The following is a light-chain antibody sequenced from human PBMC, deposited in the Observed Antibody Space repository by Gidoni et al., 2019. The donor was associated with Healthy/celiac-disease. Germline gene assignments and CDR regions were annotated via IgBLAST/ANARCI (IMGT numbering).Light chain of an antibody. Sequence: DIQMTQSLSTLSASVGDRVTITCRASQSINSWLAWYQQKPGKAPKLLIYKASSLESGVPSSFSGSGSGTEFTLTISSLQPDDFATYYCQQYNSYPGTFGQGTKVEIK. CDR1: QSINSW. CDR3: QQYNSYPGT. CDR2: KAS. V-gene: IGKV1-5*03. J-gene: IGKJ1*01.